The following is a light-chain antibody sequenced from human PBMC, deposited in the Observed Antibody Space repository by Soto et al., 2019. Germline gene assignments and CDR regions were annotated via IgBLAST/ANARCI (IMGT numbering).Light chain of an antibody. Sequence: DIQMTESPSSLSASVGDTVTITCRASQSISSYLNWFQQKPGKAPKLLIYAESSLQTGVPSRFSGSGSGTDLYLTISSLQPEDFSTYYCQQSYSTPRTCGQGTKVDIK. CDR2: AES. CDR1: QSISSY. CDR3: QQSYSTPRT. J-gene: IGKJ1*01. V-gene: IGKV1-39*01.